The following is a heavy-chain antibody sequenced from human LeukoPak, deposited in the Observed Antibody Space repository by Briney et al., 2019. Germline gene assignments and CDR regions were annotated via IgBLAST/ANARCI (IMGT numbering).Heavy chain of an antibody. Sequence: ASVKVSCKASGYTFTSYGISWVRQAPGQGLEWIGWISAYNGNTNYAQKPQGRVTMTTDASTSTAYMELRSLRSDDTAVYYCARSITIFGVVGSAGGYWGQGTLVTVSS. CDR1: GYTFTSYG. CDR2: ISAYNGNT. CDR3: ARSITIFGVVGSAGGY. D-gene: IGHD3-3*01. V-gene: IGHV1-18*01. J-gene: IGHJ4*02.